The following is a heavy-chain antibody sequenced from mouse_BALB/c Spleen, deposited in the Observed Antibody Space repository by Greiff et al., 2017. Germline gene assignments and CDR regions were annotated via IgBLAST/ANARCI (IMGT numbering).Heavy chain of an antibody. D-gene: IGHD1-1*01. CDR3: ARNYYYGSRGYFDV. CDR1: GFSLTSYG. Sequence: QVQLQQSGPGLVQPSQSLSITCTVSGFSLTSYGVHWVRQSPGKGLEWLGVIWSGGSTDYNAAFISRLSISKDNSKSQVFFKMNSLQADDTAIYYCARNYYYGSRGYFDVWGAGTTVTVSS. V-gene: IGHV2-4-1*01. CDR2: IWSGGST. J-gene: IGHJ1*01.